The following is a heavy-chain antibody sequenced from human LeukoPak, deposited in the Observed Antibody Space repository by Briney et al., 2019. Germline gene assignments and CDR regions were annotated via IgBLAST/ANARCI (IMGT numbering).Heavy chain of an antibody. CDR2: ISGSGGST. D-gene: IGHD2-15*01. J-gene: IGHJ6*02. Sequence: GGSVRLSCGASGFTYSRYAVSWVRRSPGKAVECVSAISGSGGSTYYADSVKGRFTISRDNSKNKLYLQMDRLRPEDTAVYYCAKRYCKSATCRSDMDAWGQGTTVTVS. V-gene: IGHV3-23*01. CDR1: GFTYSRYA. CDR3: AKRYCKSATCRSDMDA.